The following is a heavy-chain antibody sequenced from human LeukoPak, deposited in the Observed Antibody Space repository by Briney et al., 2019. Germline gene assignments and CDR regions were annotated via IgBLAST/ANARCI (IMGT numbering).Heavy chain of an antibody. CDR3: ARHGRYFDWLLEVAAALMDV. CDR1: GGSISSGGYY. D-gene: IGHD3-9*01. CDR2: IYYSGST. V-gene: IGHV4-39*01. J-gene: IGHJ6*02. Sequence: KSSETLSLTCTVSGGSISSGGYYWSWIRQHPGKGLEWIGYIYYSGSTYYNPSLKSRVTISVDTSKNQFSLKLSSVTAADTAVYYCARHGRYFDWLLEVAAALMDVWGQGTTVTVSS.